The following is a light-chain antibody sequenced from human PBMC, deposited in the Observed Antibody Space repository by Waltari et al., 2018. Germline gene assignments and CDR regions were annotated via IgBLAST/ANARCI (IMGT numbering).Light chain of an antibody. J-gene: IGLJ2*01. CDR1: NPNLGNNS. Sequence: QSVLTQPPSVSAAPGQKVTIPCSGSNPNLGNNSVSRYKQPPGTAPQLLIYDDDKRPSGIPDRFSGSKSGTSATLGITGLQTGDEADYYCGTWDSTLSAVVFGGGTKLTVL. CDR3: GTWDSTLSAVV. CDR2: DDD. V-gene: IGLV1-51*01.